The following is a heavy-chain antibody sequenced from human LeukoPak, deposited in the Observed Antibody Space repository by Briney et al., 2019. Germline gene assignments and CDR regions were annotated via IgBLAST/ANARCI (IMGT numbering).Heavy chain of an antibody. CDR3: ARPRGQYSSSWYDYYGMDV. Sequence: ASVKVSCKASGYTFTSYDINWVRQATGQGLEWMGWMNPNSGNTGYAQKFQGRVTMTRNTSISTAYMELSSLRSEDTAMYYCARPRGQYSSSWYDYYGMDVWGQGTTVTVSS. CDR1: GYTFTSYD. V-gene: IGHV1-8*01. CDR2: MNPNSGNT. J-gene: IGHJ6*02. D-gene: IGHD6-13*01.